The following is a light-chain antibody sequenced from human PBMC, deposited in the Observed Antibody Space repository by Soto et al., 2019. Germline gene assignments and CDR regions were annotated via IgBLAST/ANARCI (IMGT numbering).Light chain of an antibody. CDR2: AAS. V-gene: IGKV1-39*01. J-gene: IGKJ4*01. CDR1: QTISNF. Sequence: DIQMTQSPSSLSVSVGDRVTITCRASQTISNFLNWYQMKPGKAPKLLIYAASTLQSGVPSRFSGSGSGTDFTLSISSLHPEDFATYYCQQSYSFPRTFGGGTRMEIK. CDR3: QQSYSFPRT.